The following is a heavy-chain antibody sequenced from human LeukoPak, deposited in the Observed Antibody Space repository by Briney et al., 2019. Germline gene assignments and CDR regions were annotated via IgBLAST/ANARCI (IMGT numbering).Heavy chain of an antibody. CDR1: GFTFSSYS. Sequence: KPGGSLRLSCAASGFTFSSYSMNWVRQAPGKGLEWVSSISSSSSYIYYADSVKGRFTISRDNAKNSLYLQMNSLRAEDTAVYYCARDWSYRRGGDAFDIWGQGTMVTVSS. CDR2: ISSSSSYI. J-gene: IGHJ3*02. CDR3: ARDWSYRRGGDAFDI. D-gene: IGHD1-26*01. V-gene: IGHV3-21*01.